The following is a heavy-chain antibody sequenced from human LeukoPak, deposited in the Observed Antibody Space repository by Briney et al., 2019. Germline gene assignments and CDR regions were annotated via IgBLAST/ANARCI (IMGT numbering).Heavy chain of an antibody. V-gene: IGHV1-46*03. Sequence: ASVKVSCKASGYTFTSYYMHWVRQAPGQGLEWMGIINPSGGSTSYAQKFQGRVTMTRDTSTSTVYVELSSLRSEDTAVYYCPRDTPGDIVATYYFDYWGQGTLVTVSS. J-gene: IGHJ4*02. CDR1: GYTFTSYY. D-gene: IGHD5-12*01. CDR3: PRDTPGDIVATYYFDY. CDR2: INPSGGST.